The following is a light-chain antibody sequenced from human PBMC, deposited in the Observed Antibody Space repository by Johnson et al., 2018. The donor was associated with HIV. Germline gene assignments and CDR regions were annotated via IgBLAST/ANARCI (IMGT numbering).Light chain of an antibody. J-gene: IGLJ1*01. Sequence: HSVLTQPPSVSAAPGQKVAISCSGSSSNIGNNYVSWYQQLPGTAPKLLIYENDKRPSGIPDRFSGSKSGMLATLAITGLQTGDEADYYCGTWDTSLNAFVLGTGTSVIVL. CDR1: SSNIGNNY. CDR2: END. V-gene: IGLV1-51*02. CDR3: GTWDTSLNAFV.